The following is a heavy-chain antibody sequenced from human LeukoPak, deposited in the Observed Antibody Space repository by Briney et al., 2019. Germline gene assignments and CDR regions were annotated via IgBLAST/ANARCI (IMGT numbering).Heavy chain of an antibody. V-gene: IGHV3-33*01. CDR3: ARDGGQLGTNWFDP. Sequence: PGGSLRLSCAASGFTFSSYGMHWVRQAPGKGLEWVAVIWYDGSNKYYADSVKGRFTISRDNSKNTLYLQMNSLRAEDTAVYYCARDGGQLGTNWFDPWGQGTLVTVSS. D-gene: IGHD6-13*01. CDR1: GFTFSSYG. J-gene: IGHJ5*02. CDR2: IWYDGSNK.